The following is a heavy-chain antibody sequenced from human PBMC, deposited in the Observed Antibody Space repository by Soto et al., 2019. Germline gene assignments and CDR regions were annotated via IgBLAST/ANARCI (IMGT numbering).Heavy chain of an antibody. D-gene: IGHD6-25*01. CDR3: ARAKGRRFFEY. CDR2: IYNSGNP. CDR1: GGSISSGGYY. Sequence: QVQLKESGPGLVKPSQTLSLTCTVSGGSISSGGYYWSWIRQHPGKDLEWIGYIYNSGNPYYNSSLKSRVTISGDTSKNRFSLRLTSVTAADTATYYCARAKGRRFFEYWGQGT. V-gene: IGHV4-31*03. J-gene: IGHJ4*02.